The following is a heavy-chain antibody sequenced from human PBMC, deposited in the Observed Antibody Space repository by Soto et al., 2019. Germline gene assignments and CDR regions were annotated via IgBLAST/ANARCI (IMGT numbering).Heavy chain of an antibody. Sequence: VQLVESGGGVVQPGRSLRLSCAASGFTFSSYGMHWVRQAPGKGLEWVAVISYDGSNKYYADSVKGRFTISRDNSKNTLYLQMNSLRAEDTAVYYCAKRGPAAVDYWGQGTLVTVSS. D-gene: IGHD2-2*01. CDR3: AKRGPAAVDY. J-gene: IGHJ4*02. CDR2: ISYDGSNK. V-gene: IGHV3-30*18. CDR1: GFTFSSYG.